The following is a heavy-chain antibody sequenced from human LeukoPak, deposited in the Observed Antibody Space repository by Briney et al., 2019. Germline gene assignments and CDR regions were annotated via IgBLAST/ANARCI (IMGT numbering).Heavy chain of an antibody. CDR2: IIPIFGTA. D-gene: IGHD2-15*01. V-gene: IGHV1-69*13. CDR3: ARDVVVVAIGAFDI. J-gene: IGHJ3*02. Sequence: SVKVSCKASGGTLSSYAISWVRQAPGQGLKWMGGIIPIFGTANYAQKFQGRVTITADESTSTAYMELSSLRSEDTAVYYCARDVVVVAIGAFDIWGQGTMVTVSS. CDR1: GGTLSSYA.